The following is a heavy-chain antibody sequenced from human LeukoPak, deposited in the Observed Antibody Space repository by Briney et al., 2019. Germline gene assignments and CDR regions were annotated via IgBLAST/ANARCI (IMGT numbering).Heavy chain of an antibody. D-gene: IGHD4-17*01. J-gene: IGHJ4*02. CDR1: GGSISSYY. V-gene: IGHV4-59*01. CDR3: ARGLRTLYY. Sequence: SETLSLTCTVSGGSISSYYWSWIRQPPGKGLEWIGYIYYSGSTNYSPSLKSRVTISVDTSKNQFSLKLSSVTAADTAVYYCARGLRTLYYWGQGTLVTVSS. CDR2: IYYSGST.